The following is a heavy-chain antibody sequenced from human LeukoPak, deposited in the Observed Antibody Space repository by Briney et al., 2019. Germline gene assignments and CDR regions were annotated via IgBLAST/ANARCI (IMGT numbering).Heavy chain of an antibody. CDR3: ARGRDVVATAPFFYYGMDV. J-gene: IGHJ6*02. V-gene: IGHV3-7*01. D-gene: IGHD5-12*01. CDR1: GFTFSGHW. Sequence: GGSLRLSCAASGFTFSGHWMNWVRQAPGKGLEWVANIWDGGSQMHYVGSVKGRFTIPGDSAKSSLYMQMNSLRAEDSAVYYSARGRDVVATAPFFYYGMDVWGQGTTVTVSS. CDR2: IWDGGSQM.